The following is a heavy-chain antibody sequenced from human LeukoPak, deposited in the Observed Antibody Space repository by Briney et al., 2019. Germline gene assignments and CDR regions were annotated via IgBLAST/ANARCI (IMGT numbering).Heavy chain of an antibody. Sequence: ASVKVSCKASGYTFTSYGISWVRQAPGQGLEWMGRIIPILGIANYAQKFQGRVTITADKSTSTAYMELSSLRSEDTAVYYCARAYYYGSGKGFMDVWGQGTTVTVSS. D-gene: IGHD3-10*01. CDR3: ARAYYYGSGKGFMDV. CDR1: GYTFTSYG. CDR2: IIPILGIA. V-gene: IGHV1-69*04. J-gene: IGHJ6*02.